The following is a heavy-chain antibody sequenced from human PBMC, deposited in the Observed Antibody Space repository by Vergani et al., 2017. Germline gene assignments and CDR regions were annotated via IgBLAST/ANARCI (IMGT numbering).Heavy chain of an antibody. V-gene: IGHV4-39*01. Sequence: QVQLQESGPGLVKPSETLSLTCTVSGGSISSSSYYWGWIRQPPGKGLEWIGSIYYSGSTYYNPSLKSRVTISVDTSKNQFSLKLSSVTAADTAVYYCASPLSYDSSGYYYEPYFDYWGQGTLVTVSS. J-gene: IGHJ4*02. CDR2: IYYSGST. CDR1: GGSISSSSYY. CDR3: ASPLSYDSSGYYYEPYFDY. D-gene: IGHD3-22*01.